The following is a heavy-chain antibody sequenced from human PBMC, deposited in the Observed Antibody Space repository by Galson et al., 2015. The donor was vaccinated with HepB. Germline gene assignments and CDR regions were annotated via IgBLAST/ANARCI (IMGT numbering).Heavy chain of an antibody. CDR3: ARLKGDIVVVPAAMPGGHFAEYYFDY. CDR2: IYYSGST. D-gene: IGHD2-2*01. CDR1: GGSISSYY. V-gene: IGHV4-59*08. J-gene: IGHJ4*02. Sequence: ETLSLTCTVSGGSISSYYWSWIRQPPGKGLEWIGYIYYSGSTNYNPSLKSRVTISVDTSKNQFSLKLSSVTAADTAVYYCARLKGDIVVVPAAMPGGHFAEYYFDYWGQGTLVTVSS.